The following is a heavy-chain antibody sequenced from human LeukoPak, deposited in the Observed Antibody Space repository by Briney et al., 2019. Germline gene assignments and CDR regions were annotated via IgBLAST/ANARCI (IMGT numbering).Heavy chain of an antibody. Sequence: GVSLRLSCAASGFTFSSYAMSWVRQAPGKGLELVSAISGSGGSTYYADSVKGRFTISRDNSKNTLYLQMNSLRAEDTAVYYCANVRYCSSTSCPDYWGQGTLVTVSS. CDR2: ISGSGGST. CDR1: GFTFSSYA. V-gene: IGHV3-23*01. CDR3: ANVRYCSSTSCPDY. J-gene: IGHJ4*02. D-gene: IGHD2-2*01.